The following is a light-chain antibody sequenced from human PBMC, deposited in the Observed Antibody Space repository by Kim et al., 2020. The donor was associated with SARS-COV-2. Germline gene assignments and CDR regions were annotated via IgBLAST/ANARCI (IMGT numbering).Light chain of an antibody. CDR3: QQYNSYPLT. Sequence: ASIGNRVTITCRASQDISTYLAWYQQTPGKAPKLLIYAASTLQSGLPSRFNGSGSGTDFTLTVSCLQSEDFATYFCQQYNSYPLTFGGGTKVDIK. V-gene: IGKV1-8*01. CDR1: QDISTY. J-gene: IGKJ4*01. CDR2: AAS.